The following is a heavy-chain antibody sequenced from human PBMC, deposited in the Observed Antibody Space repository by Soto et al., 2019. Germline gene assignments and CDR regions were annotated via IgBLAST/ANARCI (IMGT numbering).Heavy chain of an antibody. V-gene: IGHV4-59*01. D-gene: IGHD2-2*01. J-gene: IGHJ4*02. CDR3: ERAGLLAVPAGILHLDS. CDR2: IYYNGNT. CDR1: GGSISNYY. Sequence: QVQLQESGPGVVMPSATLSLTCGVSGGSISNYYWSWIRLAPGKRLEWIGCIYYNGNTHYNPSLRSRVTLSVHTSKNQFSLKLSSVTAANTAVYYCERAGLLAVPAGILHLDSWGQGTLVTVSS.